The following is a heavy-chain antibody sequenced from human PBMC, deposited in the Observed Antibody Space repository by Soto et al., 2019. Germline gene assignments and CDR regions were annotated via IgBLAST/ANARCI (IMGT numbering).Heavy chain of an antibody. CDR1: GFTFSSYG. V-gene: IGHV3-33*01. CDR3: ARDPQVYSSSWPREN. CDR2: IWYDGSNK. Sequence: QVQLVESGGGVVQPGRSLRLSCAASGFTFSSYGMHWVRQAPGKGLEWVAVIWYDGSNKYYADSVKGRFTISRDNSKNTLYLQMNSLRAEDTAVYYCARDPQVYSSSWPRENWGQGTLVTVSS. D-gene: IGHD6-13*01. J-gene: IGHJ4*02.